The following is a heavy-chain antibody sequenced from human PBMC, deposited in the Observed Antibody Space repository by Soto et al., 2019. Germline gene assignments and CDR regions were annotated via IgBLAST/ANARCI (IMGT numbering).Heavy chain of an antibody. CDR2: LGYDGKNE. CDR3: VRTGSGWDVGL. J-gene: IGHJ4*02. D-gene: IGHD6-19*01. V-gene: IGHV3-33*01. Sequence: QVQLVESGGGVVQPGGSLRLSCSASGFTFSNYGMHWVRQAPGKGLEWVAVLGYDGKNEYYAGSVKGRFTISRDNSKNTLYLQMSILRAEDTAVYYCVRTGSGWDVGLWGQGTLVTVSS. CDR1: GFTFSNYG.